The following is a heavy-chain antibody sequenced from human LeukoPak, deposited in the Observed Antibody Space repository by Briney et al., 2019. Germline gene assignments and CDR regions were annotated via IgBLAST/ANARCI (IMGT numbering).Heavy chain of an antibody. J-gene: IGHJ4*02. CDR3: ARVRFSGSYYFDY. D-gene: IGHD1-26*01. CDR1: GGTFSSYA. V-gene: IGHV1-69*05. CDR2: IIPIFGTA. Sequence: LVKVSCKASGGTFSSYAISWVRQAPGQGLEWMGGIIPIFGTANYAQKFQGRVTITTDESTSTAYMELSSLRSEDTAVYYCARVRFSGSYYFDYWGQGTLVTVSS.